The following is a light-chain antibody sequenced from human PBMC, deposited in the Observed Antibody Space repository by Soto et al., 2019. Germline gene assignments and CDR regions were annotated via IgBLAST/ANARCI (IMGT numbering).Light chain of an antibody. J-gene: IGKJ5*01. CDR1: PSVSSSY. V-gene: IGKV3-20*01. CDR3: QQYGSS. CDR2: GAS. Sequence: EIVLTQSPGTLSLSPGERATLSCRASPSVSSSYLAWYQQKPGQATRLLIYGASSRATGIPARFSGSGSGTDFTLTISRLEPEDVEVYYCQQYGSSLGQATRLEIK.